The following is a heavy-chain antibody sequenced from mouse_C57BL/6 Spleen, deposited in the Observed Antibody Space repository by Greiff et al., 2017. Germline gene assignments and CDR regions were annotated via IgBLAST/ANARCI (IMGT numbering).Heavy chain of an antibody. CDR1: GFTFSSYT. J-gene: IGHJ2*01. D-gene: IGHD2-4*01. CDR3: ARRDYDYDDGYYFDY. Sequence: EVQGVESGGGLVKPGGSLKLSCAASGFTFSSYTMSWVRQTPEKRLEWVATISGGGGNTYYPDSVKGRFTISRDNAKNTLYLQMSSRRSEDTALYYCARRDYDYDDGYYFDYWGQGTTLTVSS. CDR2: ISGGGGNT. V-gene: IGHV5-9*01.